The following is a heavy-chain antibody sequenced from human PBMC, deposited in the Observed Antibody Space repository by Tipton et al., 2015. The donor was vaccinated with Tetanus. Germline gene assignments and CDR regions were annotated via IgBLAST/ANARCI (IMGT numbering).Heavy chain of an antibody. J-gene: IGHJ3*02. CDR1: GGSISSGGSY. Sequence: LRLSCSYSGGSISSGGSYWSWIRQHPANGLEWIGFIYYTGSTDYTPSLRSRVSISLDMSANQFSLQLSSVTAADTAVYYCAGGGGGGDPFDIWGQGTMVTVSS. V-gene: IGHV4-31*03. CDR3: AGGGGGGDPFDI. CDR2: IYYTGST. D-gene: IGHD3-10*01.